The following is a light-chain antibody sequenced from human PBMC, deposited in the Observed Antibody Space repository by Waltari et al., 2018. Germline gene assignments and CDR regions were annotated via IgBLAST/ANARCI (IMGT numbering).Light chain of an antibody. J-gene: IGLJ1*01. V-gene: IGLV2-14*01. CDR2: EVS. Sequence: QSALTQPASVSGSPGQSVTISCTGTSRDVGDNKYVSWYQQHPGKVPELMSYEVSNRPSGVSGRFSGSKSGDTASLTISGLQAEDEADYYCCSFTSSSTYVFGTGTKVTVL. CDR3: CSFTSSSTYV. CDR1: SRDVGDNKY.